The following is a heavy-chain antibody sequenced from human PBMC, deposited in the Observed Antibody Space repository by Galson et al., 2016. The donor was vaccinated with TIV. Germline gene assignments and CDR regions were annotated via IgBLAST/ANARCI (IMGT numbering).Heavy chain of an antibody. V-gene: IGHV1-69*04. J-gene: IGHJ3*02. CDR2: IIPMVGMT. Sequence: KVSCKASGGTFNICAINWVRQAPGQRLEWMGRIIPMVGMTNYAQKFQGKITITADRSTTTAYLELSSLRSEDTAVYYCARRYSGSKNGFDMWGQGTMVTVSS. D-gene: IGHD1-26*01. CDR1: GGTFNICA. CDR3: ARRYSGSKNGFDM.